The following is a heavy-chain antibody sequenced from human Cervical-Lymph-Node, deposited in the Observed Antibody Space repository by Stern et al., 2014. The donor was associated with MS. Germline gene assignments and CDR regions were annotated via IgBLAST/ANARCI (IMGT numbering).Heavy chain of an antibody. D-gene: IGHD3-10*01. CDR2: INSDGSIT. CDR1: GFTFSSYW. J-gene: IGHJ4*02. Sequence: EMQLVESGGGLVQPGGSLRLSCAASGFTFSSYWMHWVRQPAGKGLLWVSRINSDGSITSYADSVKGRFTISRDNAKNTLYLQMNGLRAEDTAVYYCVRGHYNYDSGLDYWGQGALVTVSS. CDR3: VRGHYNYDSGLDY. V-gene: IGHV3-74*02.